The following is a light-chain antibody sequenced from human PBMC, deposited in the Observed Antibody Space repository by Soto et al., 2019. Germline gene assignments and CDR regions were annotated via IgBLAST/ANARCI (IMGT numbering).Light chain of an antibody. CDR2: DVS. V-gene: IGLV2-14*01. J-gene: IGLJ1*01. CDR1: SSDVGAYNY. CDR3: YSYTSSSTYV. Sequence: QSVLTQPASVSGSPGQSITISCSGTSSDVGAYNYVSWYQQHPAKAPKLIIYDVSNRPSGVSNRFSGSKSGNTASLTISGLPAEDEADYYCYSYTSSSTYVFGTGTKVTDL.